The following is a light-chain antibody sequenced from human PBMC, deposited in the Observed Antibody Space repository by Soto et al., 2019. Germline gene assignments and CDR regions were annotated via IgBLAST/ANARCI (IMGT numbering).Light chain of an antibody. CDR1: SSDIGAYDY. V-gene: IGLV2-14*01. J-gene: IGLJ1*01. CDR2: EVN. CDR3: FSFTTTFTHV. Sequence: QSALTQPASLSGSPGQSITISCTGTSSDIGAYDYVSWFQQHPGKAPKLMISEVNNRHSGVSNRFSGSKSGNTAYLTISGLQVEDEAEYFCFSFTTTFTHVFGTVTKVTVL.